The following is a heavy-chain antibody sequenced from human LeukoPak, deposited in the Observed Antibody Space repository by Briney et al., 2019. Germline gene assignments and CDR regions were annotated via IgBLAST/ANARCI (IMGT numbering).Heavy chain of an antibody. CDR3: ARGFSSQSPFDY. J-gene: IGHJ4*02. CDR2: ISSSITYI. CDR1: GFTFSSYT. D-gene: IGHD2/OR15-2a*01. V-gene: IGHV3-21*06. Sequence: PGGSLRLSCAASGFTFSSYTMNWVRQAPGKGLEWVSSISSSITYIYYADSVRGRFTISRDNAKNSLYLQMNSLRAEDTAVFYCARGFSSQSPFDYWGQGTLVTVSS.